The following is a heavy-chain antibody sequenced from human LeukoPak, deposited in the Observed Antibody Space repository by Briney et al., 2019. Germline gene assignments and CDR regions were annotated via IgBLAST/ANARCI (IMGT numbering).Heavy chain of an antibody. J-gene: IGHJ4*02. D-gene: IGHD3-22*01. Sequence: GESLKISCKGSGYSFTSYWIGWVRQMPGKRLEWMGIIYPGDSDTRYSPSFQGQVTISADKSISTAYLQWSSLKASDTAMYYCARHGSYYDSSGHYYYLDYWGQGTLVTVSS. CDR3: ARHGSYYDSSGHYYYLDY. CDR2: IYPGDSDT. V-gene: IGHV5-51*01. CDR1: GYSFTSYW.